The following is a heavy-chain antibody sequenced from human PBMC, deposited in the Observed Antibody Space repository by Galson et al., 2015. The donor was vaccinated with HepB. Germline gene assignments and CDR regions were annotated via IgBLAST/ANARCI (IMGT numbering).Heavy chain of an antibody. V-gene: IGHV3-48*01. CDR3: AREGQGLWWNYFDY. D-gene: IGHD4/OR15-4a*01. CDR2: ISSSSSTI. CDR1: GFTFSSYS. J-gene: IGHJ4*02. Sequence: SLRLSCAASGFTFSSYSMNWVRQAPGKGLEWVSYISSSSSTIYYADSVKGRFTISRDNAKNSLYLQMNSLRAEDTAVYYCAREGQGLWWNYFDYWGQGTLVTVSS.